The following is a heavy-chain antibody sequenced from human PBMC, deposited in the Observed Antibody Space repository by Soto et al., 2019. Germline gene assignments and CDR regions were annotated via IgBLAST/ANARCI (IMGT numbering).Heavy chain of an antibody. J-gene: IGHJ4*02. CDR1: GGSSINYY. D-gene: IGHD6-19*01. CDR3: ARALAVPGYYFDY. Sequence: QVQLQESGPGLVKPSETLSLTCTVSGGSSINYYWTWIRQPPGKGLEWIGYVYSSGHTSYNPSLKSRVTISIDTSKNQFSRKLSSVTAADTAVYYCARALAVPGYYFDYWGQGTLVTVSS. CDR2: VYSSGHT. V-gene: IGHV4-59*01.